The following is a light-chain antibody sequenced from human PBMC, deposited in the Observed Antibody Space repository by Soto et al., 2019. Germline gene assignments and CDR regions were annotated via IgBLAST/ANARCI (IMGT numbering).Light chain of an antibody. CDR2: EVT. J-gene: IGLJ1*01. CDR3: SSYTISSTYV. Sequence: QSALTQPASVSGSPGQSITISCTGISSDVGAYSYVSWYQQHPGKGPKLLIYEVTNRPSGVSNRFSGSKSGNTASLTISGLQAEDEADYYCSSYTISSTYVFGSGTKLTVL. V-gene: IGLV2-14*01. CDR1: SSDVGAYSY.